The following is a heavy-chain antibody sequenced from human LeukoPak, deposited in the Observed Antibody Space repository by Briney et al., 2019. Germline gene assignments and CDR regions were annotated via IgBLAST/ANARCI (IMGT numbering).Heavy chain of an antibody. CDR2: IIPIFGTA. V-gene: IGHV1-69*06. CDR3: GYSYGRGSGWAFDY. Sequence: VASVKVSCKASGGTFSSYAISWVRQAPGQGLEWMGRIIPIFGTANYAQKFQGRVTITADKSTSTAYMELSSLRSEDTAVYYRGYSYGRGSGWAFDYWGQGTLVTVSS. CDR1: GGTFSSYA. J-gene: IGHJ4*02. D-gene: IGHD5-18*01.